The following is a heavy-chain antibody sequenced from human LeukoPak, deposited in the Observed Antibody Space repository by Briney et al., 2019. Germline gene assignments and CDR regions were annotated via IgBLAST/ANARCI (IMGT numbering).Heavy chain of an antibody. CDR1: GGSISSYY. D-gene: IGHD3-22*01. CDR2: IYYSGST. J-gene: IGHJ6*04. CDR3: AGAGGYPFYYYGMDV. V-gene: IGHV4-59*08. Sequence: SETLSLTCTVSGGSISSYYWSWIRQPPGKGLEWIGYIYYSGSTNYNPSLKSRVTISVDTSKNQFSLKLSSVTAADTAVYYCAGAGGYPFYYYGMDVWGKGTTVTVS.